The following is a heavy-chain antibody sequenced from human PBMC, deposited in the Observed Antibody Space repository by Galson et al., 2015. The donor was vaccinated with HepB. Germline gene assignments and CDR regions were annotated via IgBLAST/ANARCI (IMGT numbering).Heavy chain of an antibody. CDR1: GFTFSSYA. D-gene: IGHD4-17*01. Sequence: LRLSCAASGFTFSSYAMHWVRQAPGKGLEWVAVISYDGSNKYYADSVKGRFTISRDNSKNTLYLQMNSLRAEDTAVYYCARDRGDYVSAVNYWGQGTLVTVSS. CDR3: ARDRGDYVSAVNY. V-gene: IGHV3-30*04. CDR2: ISYDGSNK. J-gene: IGHJ4*02.